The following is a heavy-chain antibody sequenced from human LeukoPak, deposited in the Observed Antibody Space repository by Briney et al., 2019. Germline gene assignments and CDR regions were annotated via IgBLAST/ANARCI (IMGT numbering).Heavy chain of an antibody. J-gene: IGHJ4*02. Sequence: AASVKVSCKASGYTFTSYGIAWVRQAPGQGLEWMGGIIPIFGTANYAQKFQGRVTITADESTSTAYMELSSLRSEDTAVYYCARGRVYYYDSSGPIDYWGQGTLVTVSS. CDR1: GYTFTSYG. V-gene: IGHV1-69*13. CDR2: IIPIFGTA. CDR3: ARGRVYYYDSSGPIDY. D-gene: IGHD3-22*01.